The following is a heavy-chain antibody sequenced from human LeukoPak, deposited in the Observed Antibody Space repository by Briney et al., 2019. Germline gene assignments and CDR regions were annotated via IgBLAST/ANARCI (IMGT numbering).Heavy chain of an antibody. J-gene: IGHJ4*02. CDR3: AKPVGYSYDEYYFDY. Sequence: GGSLRLSCVASGFTFSSYGMHWVRQAPGKGLEWVAFIRYDGSNKYYADSVKGRFTISRDNSKNTLYLQMNSLRAEGTAVYYCAKPVGYSYDEYYFDYWGQGTLVTVSS. CDR2: IRYDGSNK. D-gene: IGHD5-18*01. CDR1: GFTFSSYG. V-gene: IGHV3-30*02.